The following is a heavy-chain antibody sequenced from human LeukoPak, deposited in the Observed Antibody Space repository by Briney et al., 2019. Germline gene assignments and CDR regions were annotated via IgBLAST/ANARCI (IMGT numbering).Heavy chain of an antibody. CDR3: ARRDYYDSSGYYYPEYFQH. V-gene: IGHV1-69*01. CDR1: GGTFSSYA. J-gene: IGHJ1*01. D-gene: IGHD3-22*01. CDR2: IIPIFGTA. Sequence: SVKVSCKASGGTFSSYAISWVRQAPGQGLAWMGGIIPIFGTANYAQKFQGRVTITADESTSTAYMELSSLRSEDTAVYYCARRDYYDSSGYYYPEYFQHWGQGTLVTVSS.